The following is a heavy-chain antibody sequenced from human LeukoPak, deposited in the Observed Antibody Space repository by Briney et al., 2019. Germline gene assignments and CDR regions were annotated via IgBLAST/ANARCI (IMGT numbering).Heavy chain of an antibody. CDR1: GFTFSSYA. V-gene: IGHV3-30-3*01. CDR3: HGDYY. D-gene: IGHD2-21*01. J-gene: IGHJ4*02. Sequence: GGSLRLSCAASGFTFSSYAMHWVRQAPGKGLEWVAVISYDGSNKYYADSVKGRFTISRDNSKNTLYLQMNSLRAADTAVYYCHGDYYWGQGTLVTVSS. CDR2: ISYDGSNK.